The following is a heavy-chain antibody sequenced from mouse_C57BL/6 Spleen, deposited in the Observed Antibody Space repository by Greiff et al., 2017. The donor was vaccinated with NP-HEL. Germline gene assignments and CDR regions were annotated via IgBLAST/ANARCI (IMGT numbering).Heavy chain of an antibody. CDR2: IYPGDGDT. J-gene: IGHJ4*01. V-gene: IGHV1-80*01. CDR3: ARGGLRHAMDY. Sequence: LQESGAELVKPGASVKISCKASGYAFSSYWMNWVKQRPGKGLEWIGQIYPGDGDTNYNGKFKGKATLTADKSSSTAYMQLSSLTSEDSAVYFCARGGLRHAMDYWGQGTSVTVSS. D-gene: IGHD2-2*01. CDR1: GYAFSSYW.